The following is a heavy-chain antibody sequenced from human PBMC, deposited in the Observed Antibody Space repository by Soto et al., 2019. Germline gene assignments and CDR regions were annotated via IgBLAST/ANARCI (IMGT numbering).Heavy chain of an antibody. V-gene: IGHV1-3*01. J-gene: IGHJ6*02. CDR2: INGGTGQT. D-gene: IGHD1-1*01. Sequence: ASVKVSCKASGYTFSTYAMHWVRQAPGQSLEWMGWINGGTGQTRYSQRFQDRVTITRDTPASTANMELTSLTSEDTAVYYCARGKGMEEDYYYYGLDIWGQGTTVTVSS. CDR3: ARGKGMEEDYYYYGLDI. CDR1: GYTFSTYA.